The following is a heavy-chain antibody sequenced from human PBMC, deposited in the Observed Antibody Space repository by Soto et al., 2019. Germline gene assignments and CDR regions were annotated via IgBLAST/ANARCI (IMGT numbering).Heavy chain of an antibody. Sequence: GRSLRLSCAASGFTFSRYAVNWDRQAPGKGLDWVSAISGSGGSAYYADSVKGRFTISRGTSKITLYLQMNSLRVEDTAVYYCAKSSVREVIISPHYSYHYGMDVWGQGTTVTVS. CDR2: ISGSGGSA. CDR3: AKSSVREVIISPHYSYHYGMDV. D-gene: IGHD3-9*01. CDR1: GFTFSRYA. V-gene: IGHV3-23*01. J-gene: IGHJ6*02.